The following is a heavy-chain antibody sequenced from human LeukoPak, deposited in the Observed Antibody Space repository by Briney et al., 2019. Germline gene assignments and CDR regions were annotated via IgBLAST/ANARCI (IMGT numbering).Heavy chain of an antibody. CDR3: AKATGYPGFFDY. CDR1: GFTFSSYG. Sequence: GGSLRLSCAASGFTFSSYGMHWVRQAPGKGLEWVAVISYDGSNKYYADSVKGRFTISRDNSKNTLYLQMNSLRAEDTAVYYCAKATGYPGFFDYWGQGTLVTVSS. D-gene: IGHD3-9*01. V-gene: IGHV3-30*18. CDR2: ISYDGSNK. J-gene: IGHJ4*02.